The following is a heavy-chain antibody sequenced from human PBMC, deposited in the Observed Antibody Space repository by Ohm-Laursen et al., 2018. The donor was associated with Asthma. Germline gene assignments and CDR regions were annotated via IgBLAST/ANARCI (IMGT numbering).Heavy chain of an antibody. CDR2: ITSDGSWT. D-gene: IGHD2-21*02. Sequence: RSRRLSCAASGFTFSNFAMHWVRQAPGKGLEWVSIITSDGSWTSYADSVKGRFTISRDNSKNTLYMQMNSLRAEDTAVYYCARRDFSGGDPSAAFDIWGQGTMVTVSS. J-gene: IGHJ3*02. CDR1: GFTFSNFA. CDR3: ARRDFSGGDPSAAFDI. V-gene: IGHV3-30-3*01.